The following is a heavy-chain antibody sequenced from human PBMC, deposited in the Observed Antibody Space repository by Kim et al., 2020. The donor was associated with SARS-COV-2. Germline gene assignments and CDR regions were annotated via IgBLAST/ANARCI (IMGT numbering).Heavy chain of an antibody. J-gene: IGHJ5*02. CDR1: GGSISSGGYY. D-gene: IGHD2-2*01. Sequence: SETLSLTCTVSGGSISSGGYYWSWIRQHPGKGLEWIGYIYYSGSTYYNPSLKSRVTISVDTSKNQFSLKLSSVTAADTAVYYCARGHGYCSSTSCYSSWFDPWGQGTLVTVSS. CDR3: ARGHGYCSSTSCYSSWFDP. V-gene: IGHV4-31*03. CDR2: IYYSGST.